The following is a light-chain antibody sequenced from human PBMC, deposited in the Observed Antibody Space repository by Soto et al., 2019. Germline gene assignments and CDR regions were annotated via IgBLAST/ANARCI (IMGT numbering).Light chain of an antibody. J-gene: IGKJ4*01. CDR2: GAS. CDR1: QSVSNN. V-gene: IGKV3-15*01. Sequence: EIVMTQSPATLSVSPGERATLSCRASQSVSNNLAWYQQKPGQAPRPLIYGASTRATGIPARFSGSGSGTEFTLPISSLQSEDFAVYYCQQYNNWPPLTIGRGTKVDSK. CDR3: QQYNNWPPLT.